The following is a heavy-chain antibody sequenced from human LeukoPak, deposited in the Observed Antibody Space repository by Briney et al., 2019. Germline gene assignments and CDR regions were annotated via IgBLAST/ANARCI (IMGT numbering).Heavy chain of an antibody. Sequence: ASVKVSCKASGYTFTGYYMHWVRQAPGQGLEWMGWISAYNGNTNYAQKLQGRVTMTTDTSTSTACMELRSLRSDDTAAYYCARDGSLDYWGQGTLVTVSS. CDR2: ISAYNGNT. CDR1: GYTFTGYY. D-gene: IGHD1-26*01. V-gene: IGHV1-18*04. CDR3: ARDGSLDY. J-gene: IGHJ4*02.